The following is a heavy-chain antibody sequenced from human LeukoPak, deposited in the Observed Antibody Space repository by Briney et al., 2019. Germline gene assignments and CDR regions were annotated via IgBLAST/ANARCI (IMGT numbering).Heavy chain of an antibody. D-gene: IGHD4-17*01. CDR1: GFTFRDYQ. Sequence: GGSLRLSCEAPGFTFRDYQMSWIRQAPGKGLEWISYIHSNPKTIYYADSAKGRFTISRDNAKNSLYLQMNSLRVDDTAVYYCARSGYGDYDYWGQGTRVTVSS. J-gene: IGHJ4*02. V-gene: IGHV3-11*01. CDR3: ARSGYGDYDY. CDR2: IHSNPKTI.